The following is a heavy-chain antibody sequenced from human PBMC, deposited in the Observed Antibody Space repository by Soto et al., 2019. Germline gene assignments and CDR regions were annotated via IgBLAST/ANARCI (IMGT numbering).Heavy chain of an antibody. V-gene: IGHV4-31*03. CDR1: DGSSSRGWYY. Sequence: SETLSLTCTVSDGSSSRGWYYCSFIRQHPGKGLEWIGYIYYSGSTYYNPSLKSRVTISVDTSKNQFSLKLSSVTAEDTAVYYCARDDIETTTFDYWGQGTLVTVSS. J-gene: IGHJ4*02. D-gene: IGHD5-12*01. CDR3: ARDDIETTTFDY. CDR2: IYYSGST.